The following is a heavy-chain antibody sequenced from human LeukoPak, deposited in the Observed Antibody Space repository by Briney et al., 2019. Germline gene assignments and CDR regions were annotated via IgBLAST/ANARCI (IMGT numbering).Heavy chain of an antibody. J-gene: IGHJ6*04. D-gene: IGHD2-2*02. Sequence: PSGTLSLTCAVSGGSISSSNWWSWVRQPPGKGLEWIGEIYHSGSTNYNPFLKSRVTISVDKSKNQFSLKLSSVTAADTAVYYCARDCSSTSCYNYYYGMDVWGKGTTVTVSS. V-gene: IGHV4-4*02. CDR2: IYHSGST. CDR3: ARDCSSTSCYNYYYGMDV. CDR1: GGSISSSNW.